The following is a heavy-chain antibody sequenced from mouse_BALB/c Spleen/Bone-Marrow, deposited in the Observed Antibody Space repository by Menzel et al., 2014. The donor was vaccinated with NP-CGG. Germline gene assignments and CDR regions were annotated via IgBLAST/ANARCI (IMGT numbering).Heavy chain of an antibody. D-gene: IGHD1-1*01. Sequence: EVMLVESGGGLVQPGGSRKLSCVASGFTFSSFGMHWVRQAPEKGLEWVAYISSGSSSTYYADTLKGRFTISRDNPKNTLFLQMTSLRSKDTAMYYCARGYYYGSSHYWYFDVWGAGTTVTVSS. J-gene: IGHJ1*01. CDR3: ARGYYYGSSHYWYFDV. CDR1: GFTFSSFG. V-gene: IGHV5-17*02. CDR2: ISSGSSST.